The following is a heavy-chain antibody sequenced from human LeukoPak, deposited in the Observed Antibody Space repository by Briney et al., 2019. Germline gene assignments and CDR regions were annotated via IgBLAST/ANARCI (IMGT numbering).Heavy chain of an antibody. Sequence: PSKTLSLTCAVYGGSFSGYYWSWIRQPPGKGLEWIGEINHSGSTNYNPSLKSRVTISVDTSKNQFSLKLSSVTAADTAVYYCARGARGVVPAAISYWGQGTLVTVSS. CDR3: ARGARGVVPAAISY. D-gene: IGHD2-2*01. CDR2: INHSGST. V-gene: IGHV4-34*01. CDR1: GGSFSGYY. J-gene: IGHJ4*02.